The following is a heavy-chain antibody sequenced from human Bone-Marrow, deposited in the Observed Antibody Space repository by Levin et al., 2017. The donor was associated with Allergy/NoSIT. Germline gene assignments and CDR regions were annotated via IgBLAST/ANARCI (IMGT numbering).Heavy chain of an antibody. J-gene: IGHJ5*02. D-gene: IGHD3-16*01. V-gene: IGHV3-7*01. CDR2: INPDGSAM. Sequence: PGGSLRLSCGASGFTFSSHWMGWLRQSPGKGLEWVANINPDGSAMHYVDSVKGRFTISRDNTKNSLFLQMNSLRAEDTSMYYCARHDMYAYGPWDQGTLFTVSS. CDR3: ARHDMYAYGP. CDR1: GFTFSSHW.